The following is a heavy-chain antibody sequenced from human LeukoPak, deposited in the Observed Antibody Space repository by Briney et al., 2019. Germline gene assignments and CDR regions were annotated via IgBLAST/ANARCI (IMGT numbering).Heavy chain of an antibody. CDR1: GFTFSSYE. Sequence: GGSLRLSCAASGFTFSSYEMNWVRQAPGKGLEWVSSISGSGDYIFYADSMKGRFTISRDNAKNSLYLQVNSLRAEDTALYYCARGVGSNWFIYFQYWGQGTLVTVSS. CDR3: ARGVGSNWFIYFQY. D-gene: IGHD6-13*01. V-gene: IGHV3-21*01. CDR2: ISGSGDYI. J-gene: IGHJ1*01.